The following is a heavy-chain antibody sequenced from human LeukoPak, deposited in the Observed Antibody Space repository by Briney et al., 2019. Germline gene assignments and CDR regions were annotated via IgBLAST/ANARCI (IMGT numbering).Heavy chain of an antibody. CDR3: AKNLVGSGSSIVLDV. CDR1: GFTFSSHW. D-gene: IGHD3-10*01. CDR2: IKEDGGVK. V-gene: IGHV3-7*03. Sequence: PGGSLRLSCAASGFTFSSHWMSWVRQAPGKGLEWVANIKEDGGVKYYVASVRGRFTISRDNAKNLLTLQMNSLRAEDTAVYYCAKNLVGSGSSIVLDVWGQGTTVTVSS. J-gene: IGHJ6*02.